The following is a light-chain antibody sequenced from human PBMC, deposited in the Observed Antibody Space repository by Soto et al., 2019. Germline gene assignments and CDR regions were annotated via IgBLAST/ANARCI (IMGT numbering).Light chain of an antibody. CDR1: QGIRSY. J-gene: IGKJ4*01. Sequence: DIQLTQSPASLSASVGDRVTITCRASQGIRSYLAWYQQKPGKAPKLLIFLASTLQSGVPSRFSGSGSGTDFSLTINSPQPEDVATYYCQYLNSFPLSFGGGTKVDIK. CDR3: QYLNSFPLS. V-gene: IGKV1-9*01. CDR2: LAS.